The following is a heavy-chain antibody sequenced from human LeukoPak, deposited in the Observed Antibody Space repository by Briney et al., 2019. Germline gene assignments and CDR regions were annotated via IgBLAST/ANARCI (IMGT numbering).Heavy chain of an antibody. CDR2: IYHSGST. D-gene: IGHD1-26*01. Sequence: SETLSLTXAVSGYSISSGYYWGWIRQPPAKGLEWIGSIYHSGSTYYNPSLKSRVTISVDTSKNQFSLKLSSVTAADTAVYYCARGYSGSYYFAFDIWGRGTMVTVSS. CDR3: ARGYSGSYYFAFDI. CDR1: GYSISSGYY. V-gene: IGHV4-38-2*01. J-gene: IGHJ3*02.